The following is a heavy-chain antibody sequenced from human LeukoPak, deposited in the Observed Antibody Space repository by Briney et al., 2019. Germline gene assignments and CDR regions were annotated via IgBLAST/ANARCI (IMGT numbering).Heavy chain of an antibody. CDR2: ISGSGGST. Sequence: PGGSLRLSCAASGFTFSSYAMSWVRQAPGKGLEWVSAISGSGGSTYYADSVKGRFTISRDNSKNTLYLQMNSLRAEDTAVYYCARYPYSGSYLGISHYYYGMDVWGQGTTVTVSS. D-gene: IGHD1-26*01. J-gene: IGHJ6*02. CDR3: ARYPYSGSYLGISHYYYGMDV. V-gene: IGHV3-23*01. CDR1: GFTFSSYA.